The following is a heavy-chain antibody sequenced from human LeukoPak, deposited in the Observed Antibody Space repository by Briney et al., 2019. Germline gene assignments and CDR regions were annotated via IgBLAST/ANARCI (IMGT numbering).Heavy chain of an antibody. CDR3: ARDWTNNWFDP. D-gene: IGHD3/OR15-3a*01. CDR1: GYTFTSYY. Sequence: ASVKVSCKASGYTFTSYYMHWVRQAPGQGLEWMGIINPSGGSTNYAQKLQGRVTMTTDTSTSTAYMELRSLRSDDTAVYYCARDWTNNWFDPWGQGTLVTVSS. J-gene: IGHJ5*02. V-gene: IGHV1-46*01. CDR2: INPSGGST.